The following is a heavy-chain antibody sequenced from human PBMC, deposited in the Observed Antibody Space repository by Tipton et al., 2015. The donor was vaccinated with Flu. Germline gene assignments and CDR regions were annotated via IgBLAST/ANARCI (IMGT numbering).Heavy chain of an antibody. V-gene: IGHV4-59*01. D-gene: IGHD3-16*02. J-gene: IGHJ3*02. CDR3: ARWGGDDYIWGSYRFQI. Sequence: TLSLTCTVSGGSISSYYWSWIRQPPGKGLEWIGYIYYSGSTNYNPSLTSRVTISVDTSKNQFSLKLSSVTAADTAVYYCARWGGDDYIWGSYRFQIWGQGTMVTVSS. CDR1: GGSISSYY. CDR2: IYYSGST.